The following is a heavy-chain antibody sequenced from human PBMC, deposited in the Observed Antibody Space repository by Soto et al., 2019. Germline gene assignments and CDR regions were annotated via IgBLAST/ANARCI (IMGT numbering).Heavy chain of an antibody. CDR2: IWYDGSNK. D-gene: IGHD6-6*01. J-gene: IGHJ4*02. V-gene: IGHV3-33*01. CDR1: GFTFSSYG. Sequence: QVQLVESGGGVVQPGRSLRLSCAASGFTFSSYGMHWVRQAPGKGLEWVAVIWYDGSNKYYADSVKGRFTISRDNSKNTLYLQMNSLRAEDTAVCYCARDMVGSIAGIFDYWGQGTLVTVSS. CDR3: ARDMVGSIAGIFDY.